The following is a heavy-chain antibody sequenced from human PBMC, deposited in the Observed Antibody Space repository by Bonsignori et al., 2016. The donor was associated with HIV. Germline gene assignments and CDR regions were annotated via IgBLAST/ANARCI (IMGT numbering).Heavy chain of an antibody. CDR2: INNDGRST. D-gene: IGHD1-1*01. J-gene: IGHJ4*02. CDR3: ARDTNGGRDY. Sequence: VRQAPGKGLVWVSRINNDGRSTNYADSVKGRFTISRDNAKNTLYLQMNSLSADDTAVYYCARDTNGGRDYWGQGTLVTVSS. V-gene: IGHV3-74*01.